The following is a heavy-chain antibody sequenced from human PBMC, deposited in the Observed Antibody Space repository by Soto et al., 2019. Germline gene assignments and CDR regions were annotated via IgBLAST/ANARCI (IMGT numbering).Heavy chain of an antibody. Sequence: EVQLLDSGGGLVQPGGSLRLSCAASGFTFSNYAMSWVRQAPGKGPEGVSGVGGSGVTTYYADAVKGRFTISRYNYKDTLYLQMNSLRAEDTVVSYCAKSPLGYCSGGSCYPPLYFDYWGQGALVTVSS. V-gene: IGHV3-23*01. CDR3: AKSPLGYCSGGSCYPPLYFDY. CDR2: VGGSGVTT. CDR1: GFTFSNYA. D-gene: IGHD2-15*01. J-gene: IGHJ4*02.